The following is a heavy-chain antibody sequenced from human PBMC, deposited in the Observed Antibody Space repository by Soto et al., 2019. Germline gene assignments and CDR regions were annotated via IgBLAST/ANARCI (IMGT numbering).Heavy chain of an antibody. J-gene: IGHJ4*02. CDR1: GGTFSTYA. V-gene: IGHV1-69*01. CDR3: ARGVHYDSSGYYYFY. CDR2: IIPLFGTA. Sequence: QVQLVQSGAEVKKPGSSVKVSCKASGGTFSTYAIDWVRQAPGQGLEWMGGIIPLFGTAKYAQNFQGRITSTAVESTNTAYMELRSLRSQDTAVYYCARGVHYDSSGYYYFYWGQGTLVTVSS. D-gene: IGHD3-22*01.